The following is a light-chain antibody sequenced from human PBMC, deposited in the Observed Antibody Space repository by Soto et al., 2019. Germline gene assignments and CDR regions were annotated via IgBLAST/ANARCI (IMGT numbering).Light chain of an antibody. V-gene: IGKV1-9*01. CDR2: GAS. Sequence: IQVTQAPSSLSASVGDRVTISCRASQGIANFLAWYQQKPGKAPKLLIYGASTLQSGVPSRFSGSVSGTDFTLTISSLQPEDFASYYCQQLNSFPIPFGPGTKVDIK. J-gene: IGKJ3*01. CDR1: QGIANF. CDR3: QQLNSFPIP.